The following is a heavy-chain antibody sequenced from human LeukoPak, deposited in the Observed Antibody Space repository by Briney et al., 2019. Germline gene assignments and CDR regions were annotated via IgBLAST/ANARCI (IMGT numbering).Heavy chain of an antibody. D-gene: IGHD6-19*01. V-gene: IGHV3-15*01. CDR3: TTDRPDGIAVAGRKFKPQNFDY. CDR2: IKSKTDGGTT. Sequence: GGSLRLSCAASGFTFSSYAMSWGREAPGKGLEWVGRIKSKTDGGTTDYAAPVKGRFTISRDESKNTLYLQMNSLKTEDTAVYYCTTDRPDGIAVAGRKFKPQNFDYWGQGTLVTVSS. J-gene: IGHJ4*02. CDR1: GFTFSSYA.